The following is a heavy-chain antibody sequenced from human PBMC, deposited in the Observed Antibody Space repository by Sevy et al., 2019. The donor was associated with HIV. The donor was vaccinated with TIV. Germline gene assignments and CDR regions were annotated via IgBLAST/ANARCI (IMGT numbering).Heavy chain of an antibody. J-gene: IGHJ3*02. D-gene: IGHD3-22*01. V-gene: IGHV3-21*01. CDR1: GFTFSSYS. CDR2: ISSSSSYI. Sequence: GGSLRLSCAASGFTFSSYSMNWVRQAPGKGLEWVSSISSSSSYIYYADSVKGRFTISRDNAKNSLYLQMNSLRAEDTAVYYCARYYYYDSSGRLRAFDIWGQGTMVTVSS. CDR3: ARYYYYDSSGRLRAFDI.